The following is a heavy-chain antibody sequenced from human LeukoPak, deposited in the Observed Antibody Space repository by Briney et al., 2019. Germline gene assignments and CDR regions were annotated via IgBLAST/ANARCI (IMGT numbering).Heavy chain of an antibody. CDR1: GGSISSYY. Sequence: SETLSLTCTVSGGSISSYYWSWIRQPPGKGLEWIGYIYTSGSTNYNPSLKSRVTISVDTSKNQFSLKLSSVTAADTAVYYCAGQRSDYKRTWFDPWVQGTLVTVSS. V-gene: IGHV4-4*09. CDR3: AGQRSDYKRTWFDP. J-gene: IGHJ5*02. D-gene: IGHD4-11*01. CDR2: IYTSGST.